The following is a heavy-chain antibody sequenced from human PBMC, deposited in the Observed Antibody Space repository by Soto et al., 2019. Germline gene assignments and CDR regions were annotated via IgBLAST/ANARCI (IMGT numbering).Heavy chain of an antibody. CDR1: GFTFSTYW. J-gene: IGHJ4*02. CDR3: AAGGSGYYAN. CDR2: IKTDGTYA. Sequence: EVQLVESGGDLVKPGGSLSLSCAASGFTFSTYWMHWVRQAPGKGLLWVSRIKTDGTYATYADSVKGRFTISRDNAKNTLYLQMNSLRVEDAAVYYCAAGGSGYYANWGQGTLVTVSS. V-gene: IGHV3-74*01. D-gene: IGHD3-22*01.